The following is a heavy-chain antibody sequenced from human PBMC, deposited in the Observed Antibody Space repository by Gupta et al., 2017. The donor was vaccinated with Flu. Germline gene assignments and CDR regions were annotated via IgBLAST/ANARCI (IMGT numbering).Heavy chain of an antibody. CDR2: INWNGGST. Sequence: GKGLEWVSGINWNGGSTGYADSVKGRFTISRDNAKNSLYLQMNSLRAEDTALYHCARGGSGSYSGLPTPLDYWGQGTLVTVSS. V-gene: IGHV3-20*01. CDR3: ARGGSGSYSGLPTPLDY. D-gene: IGHD1-26*01. J-gene: IGHJ4*02.